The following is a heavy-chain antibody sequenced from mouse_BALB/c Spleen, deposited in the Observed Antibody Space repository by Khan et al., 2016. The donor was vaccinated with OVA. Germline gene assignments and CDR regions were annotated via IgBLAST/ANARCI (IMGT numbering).Heavy chain of an antibody. J-gene: IGHJ3*01. CDR2: IFPGSDTP. V-gene: IGHV1-77*01. D-gene: IGHD2-14*01. CDR3: ARGGYSVFAY. Sequence: QVQLKQSGPEMVKPGASLKVSCKASGYTFTDYVIGWMKQRPRQGLEWIGDIFPGSDTPYYNEKFKDKATLTADKSSHTAYMQLSSLTSEDSAVYFCARGGYSVFAYWGQGTLVTVSA. CDR1: GYTFTDYV.